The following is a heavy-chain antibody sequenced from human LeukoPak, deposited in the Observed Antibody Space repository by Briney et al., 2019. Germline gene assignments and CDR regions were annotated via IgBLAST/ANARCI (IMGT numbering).Heavy chain of an antibody. Sequence: GGSLRLSCAASGFTFSSYSMNWVRQAPGKGLEWVSSISSSSSYIYYTDSVKGRFTISRDNAKNSLYLQMNSLRAEDTAVYYCARVIPTTPFGGFDFWGQGALVTVSS. CDR2: ISSSSSYI. J-gene: IGHJ4*02. CDR1: GFTFSSYS. V-gene: IGHV3-21*01. CDR3: ARVIPTTPFGGFDF. D-gene: IGHD3-10*01.